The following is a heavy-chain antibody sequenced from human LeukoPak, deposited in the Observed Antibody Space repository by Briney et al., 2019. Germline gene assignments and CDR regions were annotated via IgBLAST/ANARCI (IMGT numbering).Heavy chain of an antibody. CDR1: GFTFSNAW. CDR3: AKGLKVLAGSGPVDYFYYMDV. D-gene: IGHD6-19*01. CDR2: IKSKTDGGTT. J-gene: IGHJ6*03. V-gene: IGHV3-15*01. Sequence: PGGSLRLSCAASGFTFSNAWMSWVRQAPGKGLEWAGRIKSKTDGGTTDYAAPVKGRFTISRDNSKNTLYLQMNSLRAEDTAVYYCAKGLKVLAGSGPVDYFYYMDVWGKGTTVTISS.